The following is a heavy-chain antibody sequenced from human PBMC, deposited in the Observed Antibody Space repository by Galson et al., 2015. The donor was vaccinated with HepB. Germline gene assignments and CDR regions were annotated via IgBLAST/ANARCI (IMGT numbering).Heavy chain of an antibody. V-gene: IGHV3-30*18. CDR3: AKLEYSSSSGDY. J-gene: IGHJ4*02. D-gene: IGHD6-6*01. Sequence: SLRLSCAASGFTFSSYGMHWVRQAPGKGLEWVAVISYDGSNKYYADSVKGRFTISRDNSKNTLYLQMNSLRAEDTAVYYCAKLEYSSSSGDYWGQGTLVTVSS. CDR2: ISYDGSNK. CDR1: GFTFSSYG.